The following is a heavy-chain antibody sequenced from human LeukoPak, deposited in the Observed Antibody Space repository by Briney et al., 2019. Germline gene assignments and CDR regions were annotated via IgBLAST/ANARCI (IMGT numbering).Heavy chain of an antibody. V-gene: IGHV4-34*01. D-gene: IGHD2-2*01. Sequence: SETLFLTCAVYGGSFSGYYWSWIRQPPGKGLEWIGEINHSGSTNYNPSLKSRVTISVDTSKNQFSLKLSSVTAADTAVYYCARDIVVVPARSSFGMDVWGQGTTVTVSS. J-gene: IGHJ6*02. CDR3: ARDIVVVPARSSFGMDV. CDR2: INHSGST. CDR1: GGSFSGYY.